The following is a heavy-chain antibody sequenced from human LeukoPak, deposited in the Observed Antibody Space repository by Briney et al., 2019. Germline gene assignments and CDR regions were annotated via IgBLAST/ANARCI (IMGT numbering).Heavy chain of an antibody. CDR2: IYYSGST. V-gene: IGHV4-39*07. J-gene: IGHJ4*02. CDR1: GGSISSSSYY. D-gene: IGHD6-13*01. CDR3: ARRPGRAAAGNTSDC. Sequence: PSETLSLACTVSGGSISSSSYYWGWIRQPPGKGLEWIGSIYYSGSTYYNPSLKSRVTISVDTSKNQFSLKLSSVTAADTAVYYCARRPGRAAAGNTSDCWGQGTLVTVSS.